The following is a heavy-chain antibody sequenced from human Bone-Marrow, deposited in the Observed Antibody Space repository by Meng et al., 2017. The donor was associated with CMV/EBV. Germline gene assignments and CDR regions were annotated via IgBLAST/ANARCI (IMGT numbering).Heavy chain of an antibody. CDR2: ISYDGSNK. J-gene: IGHJ5*02. CDR3: ARPYVTRTFPYCFGELLALFLT. CDR1: GFTFSSYA. D-gene: IGHD3-10*01. Sequence: GESLKISCAASGFTFSSYAMHWVRQAPGKGLEWVAVISYDGSNKYYADSVKGRFTISRDNAKNSLYLQMNSLRAEDTADYYCARPYVTRTFPYCFGELLALFLTWGQGTLVTVSS. V-gene: IGHV3-30*04.